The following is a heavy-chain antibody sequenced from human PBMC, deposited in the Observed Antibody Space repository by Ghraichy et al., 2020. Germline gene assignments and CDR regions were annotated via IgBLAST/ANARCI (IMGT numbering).Heavy chain of an antibody. J-gene: IGHJ6*02. CDR2: ISTSGRSI. Sequence: GGSLRLSCVGSGFTFDGYNMIWVRQSPGKGLEWVAYISTSGRSIFYADSVKGRFTVSRDNAQNSLYLQMKSLRDEDTAVYFCARASSVVRFYYYAGLDVCGQGTTVTVSS. CDR3: ARASSVVRFYYYAGLDV. D-gene: IGHD4-23*01. V-gene: IGHV3-48*02. CDR1: GFTFDGYN.